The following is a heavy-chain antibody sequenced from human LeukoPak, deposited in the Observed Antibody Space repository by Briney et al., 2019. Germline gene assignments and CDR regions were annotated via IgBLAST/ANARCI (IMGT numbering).Heavy chain of an antibody. CDR2: IYYSGST. V-gene: IGHV4-59*12. CDR1: GGSIGRDY. CDR3: ARGQKCGYSCYETYYFDY. J-gene: IGHJ4*02. D-gene: IGHD5-12*01. Sequence: SETLSLTFTYAGGSIGRDYRRWIRGRRGMGQKKIGYIYYSGSTNYNPSLKSRVTISVDTSKNQFSLKLSSVTAADTAVYYCARGQKCGYSCYETYYFDYWGQGTLFTVSS.